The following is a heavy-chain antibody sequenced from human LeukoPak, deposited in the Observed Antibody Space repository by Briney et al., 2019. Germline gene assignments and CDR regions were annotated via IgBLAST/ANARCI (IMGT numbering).Heavy chain of an antibody. CDR2: INPNSGGT. V-gene: IGHV1-2*02. Sequence: ASVKVSCKASGYTFTGYFIHWVRQAPGQGLEWMGWINPNSGGTNYAQKFQGRVTMTRDTSISTAYMELSRLRSDDTAVYYCARELGYYNDGAFDIWGQGTMVTVSS. J-gene: IGHJ3*02. CDR3: ARELGYYNDGAFDI. CDR1: GYTFTGYF. D-gene: IGHD3-9*01.